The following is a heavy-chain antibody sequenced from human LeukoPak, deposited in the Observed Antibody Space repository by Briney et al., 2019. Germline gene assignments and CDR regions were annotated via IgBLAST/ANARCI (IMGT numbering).Heavy chain of an antibody. Sequence: PGGSLRLSCAASGFTFSSYWMSWVRQAPGKGLEWVSSISSSSSYIYYADSVKGRFTISRDNAKNSLYLQMNSLRAEDTAVYYCARDLPSYSYSHWGQGTLVTVSS. CDR3: ARDLPSYSYSH. CDR2: ISSSSSYI. CDR1: GFTFSSYW. D-gene: IGHD3-10*01. J-gene: IGHJ4*02. V-gene: IGHV3-21*01.